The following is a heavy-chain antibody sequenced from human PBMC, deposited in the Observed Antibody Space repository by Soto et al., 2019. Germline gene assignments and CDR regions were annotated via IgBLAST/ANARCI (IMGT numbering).Heavy chain of an antibody. D-gene: IGHD6-6*01. CDR3: ARVLSSSSFYYYGMDV. Sequence: ASVKVSCKASGYTVTSYYMHWVRQAPGQGLEWMGIINPSGGSTSYAQKFQGRVTMTRDTSTSTVYMELSSLRSEDTAVYYCARVLSSSSFYYYGMDVWGQGTTVTVSS. CDR1: GYTVTSYY. CDR2: INPSGGST. V-gene: IGHV1-46*01. J-gene: IGHJ6*02.